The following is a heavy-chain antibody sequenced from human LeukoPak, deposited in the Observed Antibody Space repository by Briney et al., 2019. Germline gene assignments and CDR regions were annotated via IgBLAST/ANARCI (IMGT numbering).Heavy chain of an antibody. V-gene: IGHV4-59*01. Sequence: SETLSLTCTVSGDPISGFYWAWIRQPPGRGLEWIGYTYYSASTNYNPSLKSRVTISSDSSKKQFSLKMSSVTAADTAVYYCARGQMTAVPLLDYWGQGALVTVSS. CDR3: ARGQMTAVPLLDY. CDR2: TYYSAST. CDR1: GDPISGFY. J-gene: IGHJ4*02. D-gene: IGHD4-11*01.